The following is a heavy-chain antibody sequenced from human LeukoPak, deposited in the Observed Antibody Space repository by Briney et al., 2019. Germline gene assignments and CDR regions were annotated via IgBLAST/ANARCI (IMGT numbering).Heavy chain of an antibody. D-gene: IGHD5-18*01. CDR3: ARDHHPDYGYGYES. V-gene: IGHV1-2*02. Sequence: RASVKVSCKASGYTFTGYYMHWVRQAPGQGLEWMGWVNPNSGGTNYAQKFQGRVTMTRDTSISTAYMELSRLRSDDTAVYYCARDHHPDYGYGYESWGQGTLVTVSS. CDR1: GYTFTGYY. CDR2: VNPNSGGT. J-gene: IGHJ4*02.